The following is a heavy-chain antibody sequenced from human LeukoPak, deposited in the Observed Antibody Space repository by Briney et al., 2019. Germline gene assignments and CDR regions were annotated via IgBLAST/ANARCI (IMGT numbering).Heavy chain of an antibody. D-gene: IGHD6-19*01. CDR3: AKDFGSGWYDY. J-gene: IGHJ4*02. Sequence: GGSLRLSCAASGFTFSSYDMHWVRQAPGKGLEWVAVISYDGSNEFYADSVKGRFTISRDNSKNTLYLQMNSLRAEDTAVYYCAKDFGSGWYDYWGQGTLVTVSS. V-gene: IGHV3-30*18. CDR2: ISYDGSNE. CDR1: GFTFSSYD.